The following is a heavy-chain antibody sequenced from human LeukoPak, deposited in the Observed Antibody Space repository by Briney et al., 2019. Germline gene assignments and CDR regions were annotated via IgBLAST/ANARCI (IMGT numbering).Heavy chain of an antibody. CDR2: IYYSGST. D-gene: IGHD5-18*01. V-gene: IGHV4-39*07. Sequence: TSSETLSLTCTVSGGSISSSSYYWGWIRQPPGKGLEWIGSIYYSGSTYYNPSLKSRVTISVDTSKNQFSLKLSSVTAADTAVYYCARGDTAMDYYYYYMDVWGKGTTVTVSS. J-gene: IGHJ6*03. CDR3: ARGDTAMDYYYYYMDV. CDR1: GGSISSSSYY.